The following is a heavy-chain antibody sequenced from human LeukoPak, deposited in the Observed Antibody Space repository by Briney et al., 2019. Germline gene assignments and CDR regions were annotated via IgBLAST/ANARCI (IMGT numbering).Heavy chain of an antibody. J-gene: IGHJ6*03. CDR3: AAAAKPPPYYYYYMDV. V-gene: IGHV3-66*01. D-gene: IGHD6-13*01. CDR1: GFTVSSNY. CDR2: IYSGGST. Sequence: PGGSLRLSCAASGFTVSSNYMSWVRQAPGKGLEWVSVIYSGGSTYYADSVKGRFTISRDNSKNTLYLQMNSLRAEDTAVYYCAAAAKPPPYYYYYMDVWGKGTTVTISS.